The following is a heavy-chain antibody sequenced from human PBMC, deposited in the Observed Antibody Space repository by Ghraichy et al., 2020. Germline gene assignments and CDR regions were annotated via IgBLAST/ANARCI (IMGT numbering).Heavy chain of an antibody. D-gene: IGHD1-26*01. V-gene: IGHV4-4*02. J-gene: IGHJ4*02. CDR3: ARDRSAYSGSYSGWDY. CDR2: IYHSGST. Sequence: SETLSLTCAVSGGSISSSNWWSWVRQPPGKGLEWIGEIYHSGSTNYNPSLKSRVTISVDKSKNQFSLKLSSVTAADTAVYYCARDRSAYSGSYSGWDYWGQGTLVTVSS. CDR1: GGSISSSNW.